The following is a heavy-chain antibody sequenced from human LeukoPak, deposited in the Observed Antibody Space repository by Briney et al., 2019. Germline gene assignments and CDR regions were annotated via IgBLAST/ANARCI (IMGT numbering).Heavy chain of an antibody. V-gene: IGHV4-34*01. D-gene: IGHD4-11*01. CDR2: INHSGST. CDR3: ARHGRSNYVPYYYYYYMDV. J-gene: IGHJ6*03. Sequence: PSETLSLTCAVYGGSFSGYYWSWIRQPPGKGLEWIGEINHSGSTNYNPSLKSRVTISVDTSKNQFSLKLSSVTAADTAVYYRARHGRSNYVPYYYYYYMDVWGKGTTVTVSS. CDR1: GGSFSGYY.